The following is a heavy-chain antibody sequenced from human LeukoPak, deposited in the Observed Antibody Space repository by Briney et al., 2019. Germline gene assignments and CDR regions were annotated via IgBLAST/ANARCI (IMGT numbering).Heavy chain of an antibody. D-gene: IGHD4-17*01. CDR2: ISYDGSTI. J-gene: IGHJ4*02. CDR1: GFTFSSYG. V-gene: IGHV3-30*03. CDR3: ARGDYGAPFDY. Sequence: GGSLRLSCAASGFTFSSYGIHWVRQAPGKGLEWVAVISYDGSTIYYADSVKGRFTISRDNAKNSLYLQMNSLRAEDTAVYYCARGDYGAPFDYWGQGTLVTVSS.